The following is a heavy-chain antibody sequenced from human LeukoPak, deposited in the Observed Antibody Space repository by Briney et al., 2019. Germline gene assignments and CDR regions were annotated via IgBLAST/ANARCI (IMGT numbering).Heavy chain of an antibody. CDR1: GFTLSNFA. CDR2: ITGYGAT. J-gene: IGHJ5*02. CDR3: AKGAAAGKVDWFDP. Sequence: GGSLRLSCAASGFTLSNFAMMWVRQAPGTGLQWVSTITGYGATLYADSVRGRLTIFRDTSMNTLFLQMNSLGAEDTAVYYCAKGAAAGKVDWFDPWGQGTLVTVSS. V-gene: IGHV3-23*01. D-gene: IGHD6-13*01.